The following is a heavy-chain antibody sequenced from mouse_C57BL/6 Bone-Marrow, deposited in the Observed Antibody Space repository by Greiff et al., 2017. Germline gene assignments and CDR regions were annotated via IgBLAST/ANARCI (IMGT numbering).Heavy chain of an antibody. V-gene: IGHV5-4*01. CDR1: GFTFSSYA. Sequence: EVKVEESGGGLVKPGGSLKLSCAASGFTFSSYAMSWVRQTPEKRLEWVATISDGGSYTYYPDNVKGRFTISRDNAKNNLYLQMSHLKSEDTAMYYCARDSPSEDNWGQGTTLTVSS. CDR3: ARDSPSEDN. J-gene: IGHJ2*01. CDR2: ISDGGSYT. D-gene: IGHD3-1*01.